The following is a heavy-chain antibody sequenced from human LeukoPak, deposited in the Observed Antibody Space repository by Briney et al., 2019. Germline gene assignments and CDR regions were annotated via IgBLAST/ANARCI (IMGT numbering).Heavy chain of an antibody. CDR1: GVTLSPYG. Sequence: GMSLRLSCAASGVTLSPYGMHWVRQAPGKGLEWVAVISYEGGTQHYADSVKGRFVISRDNPRNTLYLQMNILRTEDTAVYYCAKEGTPQVSTWYDLWGQGTQVIVSS. CDR3: AKEGTPQVSTWYDL. J-gene: IGHJ5*02. V-gene: IGHV3-30*18. CDR2: ISYEGGTQ. D-gene: IGHD3-10*01.